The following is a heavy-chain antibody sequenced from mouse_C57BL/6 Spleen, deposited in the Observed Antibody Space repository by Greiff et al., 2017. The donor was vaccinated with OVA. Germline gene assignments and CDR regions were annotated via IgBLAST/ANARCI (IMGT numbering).Heavy chain of an antibody. D-gene: IGHD1-1*01. J-gene: IGHJ1*03. Sequence: VQLQQSGAELVRPGASVTLSCKASGYTFTDYEMHWVKQTPVHGLEWIGAIDPETGGTAYNQKFKGKAILTADKSSSTAYMELRSLTSEDSAVYYCTRRFYYYGSSHWYFDVWGTGTTVTVSS. CDR3: TRRFYYYGSSHWYFDV. CDR2: IDPETGGT. CDR1: GYTFTDYE. V-gene: IGHV1-15*01.